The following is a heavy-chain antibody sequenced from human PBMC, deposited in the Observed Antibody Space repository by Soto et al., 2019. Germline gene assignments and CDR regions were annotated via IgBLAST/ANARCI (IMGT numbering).Heavy chain of an antibody. D-gene: IGHD1-7*01. V-gene: IGHV3-30-3*01. CDR1: GFTFSSYA. Sequence: QVQLVESGGGVVQPGRSLRLSCAASGFTFSSYAMHWVRQAPGKGLEWVAVISYDGSNKYYADSVKGRFTISRDNSKNTLYLQMNSLRAEDTAVYYCARGGNPATVNWNYGYWGQGTLLTVSS. CDR2: ISYDGSNK. J-gene: IGHJ4*02. CDR3: ARGGNPATVNWNYGY.